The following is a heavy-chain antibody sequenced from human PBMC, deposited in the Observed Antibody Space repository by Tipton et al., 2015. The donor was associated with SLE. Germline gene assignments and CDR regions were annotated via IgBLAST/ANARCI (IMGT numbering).Heavy chain of an antibody. D-gene: IGHD6-6*01. CDR1: GYSFSDYY. Sequence: QLVQSGAEVKSPGASVKVSCKTSGYSFSDYYMHWVRQAPGQGLEWMGRINPNSGGTDYAQKFQGRVTITWDTYITTAYMELSRLKSDDTAVYYCARLHYSGSPGAYFYYMDVWGRGTTVTVSS. CDR2: INPNSGGT. J-gene: IGHJ6*03. CDR3: ARLHYSGSPGAYFYYMDV. V-gene: IGHV1-2*06.